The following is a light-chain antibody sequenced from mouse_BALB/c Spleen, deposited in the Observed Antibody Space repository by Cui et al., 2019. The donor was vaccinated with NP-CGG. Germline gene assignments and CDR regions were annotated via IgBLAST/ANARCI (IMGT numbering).Light chain of an antibody. Sequence: QGLLTLESALTTSPGETVTLTCRSSTGAVTTSNYANWVQEKPDHLFTGLIGGTNNRAPGVPARFSGSLIGDKAALTITGAQTEDEAIYFCALWYSNHWVFGGGTKLTVL. J-gene: IGLJ1*01. CDR3: ALWYSNHWV. V-gene: IGLV1*01. CDR2: GTN. CDR1: TGAVTTSNY.